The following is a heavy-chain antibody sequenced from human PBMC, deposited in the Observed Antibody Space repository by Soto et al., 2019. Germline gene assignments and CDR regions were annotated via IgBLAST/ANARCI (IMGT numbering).Heavy chain of an antibody. CDR1: GYTFTSYG. V-gene: IGHV1-18*01. CDR3: ARDVGRCTNGVCYRPYNWFDP. Sequence: ASVKVSCKASGYTFTSYGISWVRQAPGQGLEWMGWISAYNGNTNYAQKLQGRVTMTTDTSTSTAYMELRSLRSDDTAVYYCARDVGRCTNGVCYRPYNWFDPWGQGTLVTVSS. CDR2: ISAYNGNT. J-gene: IGHJ5*02. D-gene: IGHD2-8*01.